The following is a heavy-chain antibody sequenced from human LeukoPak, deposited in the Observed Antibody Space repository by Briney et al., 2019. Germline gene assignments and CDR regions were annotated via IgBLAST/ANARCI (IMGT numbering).Heavy chain of an antibody. CDR3: AKEVPFQH. CDR2: ISSSGTGGKT. CDR1: GFTLYTYG. J-gene: IGHJ1*01. V-gene: IGHV3-23*01. Sequence: GGSLRLSCAASGFTLYTYGMTWVRQAPGKGLEWVSSISSSGTGGKTYYADSVKGRFTISRDNSKNTLYLQMNSLRAEDTAVYYCAKEVPFQHWGQGTLVTVSS. D-gene: IGHD2-2*01.